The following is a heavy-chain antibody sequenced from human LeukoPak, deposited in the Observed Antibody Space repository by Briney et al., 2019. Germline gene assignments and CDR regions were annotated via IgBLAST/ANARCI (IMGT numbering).Heavy chain of an antibody. J-gene: IGHJ4*02. D-gene: IGHD7-27*01. V-gene: IGHV1-69*06. CDR2: IIPIFGTA. Sequence: AASVKVSCKASGGTFSSYAICWVRQAPGQGLEWMGGIIPIFGTAIYAQKFQGRVTMTEDTSTDTAYMELSSLRSEDTAVYYCATDRWGPYYFDYWGQGTLVTVSS. CDR1: GGTFSSYA. CDR3: ATDRWGPYYFDY.